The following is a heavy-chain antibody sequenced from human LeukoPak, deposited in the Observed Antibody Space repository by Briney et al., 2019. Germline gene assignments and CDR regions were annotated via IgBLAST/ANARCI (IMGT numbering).Heavy chain of an antibody. CDR1: GGSFSGYY. Sequence: SETLSLTCAVYGGSFSGYYWSWIRQPPGKGLEWIGEINHSGSTNYNPSLKSRVTVSADPSKTQFSLKLTSVTAADTAVYYCATRGDYSDTSGNSYDALDIWGQGTMVTVSS. CDR2: INHSGST. D-gene: IGHD3-22*01. J-gene: IGHJ3*02. V-gene: IGHV4-34*01. CDR3: ATRGDYSDTSGNSYDALDI.